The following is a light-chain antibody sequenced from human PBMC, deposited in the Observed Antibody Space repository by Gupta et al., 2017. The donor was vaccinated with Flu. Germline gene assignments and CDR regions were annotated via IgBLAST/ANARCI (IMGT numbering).Light chain of an antibody. CDR2: KAS. J-gene: IGKJ1*01. CDR3: QHYNSYSWT. Sequence: PATLSASVGDRVTITCRASQSISSCLDWYQQKPGKAPKLLIYKASSLESGVPSRFSGSGSGTEFTLTISSRQPDDFATYYCQHYNSYSWTFGQGTKVEIK. V-gene: IGKV1-5*03. CDR1: QSISSC.